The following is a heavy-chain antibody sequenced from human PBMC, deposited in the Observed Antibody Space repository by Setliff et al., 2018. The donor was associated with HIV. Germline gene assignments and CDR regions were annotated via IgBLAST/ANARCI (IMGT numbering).Heavy chain of an antibody. CDR1: GFTFSSYW. D-gene: IGHD2-21*01. CDR3: AKRRVCNTSCYIVDYMDV. V-gene: IGHV3-23*01. Sequence: GSLRLSCAASGFTFSSYWMSWVRQAPGKGLEWVSAIGGSGFGTYYADSVKGRFTISRDNSKNTLYLQMNSLRAEDTAIYYCAKRRVCNTSCYIVDYMDVWGKGTTVTVSS. J-gene: IGHJ6*03. CDR2: IGGSGFGT.